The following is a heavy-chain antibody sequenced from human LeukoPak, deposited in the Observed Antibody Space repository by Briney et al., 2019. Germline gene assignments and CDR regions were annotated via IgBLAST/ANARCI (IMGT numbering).Heavy chain of an antibody. J-gene: IGHJ6*01. Sequence: SETLSLTCTVSGGSVASTGCYWGWIRQPPGKGLEWIGSAYYTGSNYSPPSLKSRLTISVDTSKTQFALTLSSVTAADTAVYYCGRHVSNGWDYHYGLDVWGQGTTVTVPS. D-gene: IGHD6-19*01. CDR1: GGSVASTGCY. V-gene: IGHV4-39*01. CDR2: AYYTGSN. CDR3: GRHVSNGWDYHYGLDV.